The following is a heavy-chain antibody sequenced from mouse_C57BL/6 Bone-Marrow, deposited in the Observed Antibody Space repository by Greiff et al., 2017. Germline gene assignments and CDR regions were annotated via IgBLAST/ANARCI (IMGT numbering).Heavy chain of an antibody. D-gene: IGHD1-1*01. CDR3: ARDGYYGSTFDD. V-gene: IGHV1-81*01. CDR1: GYTFTSYG. Sequence: QVQLQQSGAELARPGASVKLSCKASGYTFTSYGISWVKQRTGQGLEWIGEIYPRSGNTYYNEKFKGKATLTADKSSSTAYMELRSLTSEDSAVYLCARDGYYGSTFDDWGQGTTLTVSS. J-gene: IGHJ2*01. CDR2: IYPRSGNT.